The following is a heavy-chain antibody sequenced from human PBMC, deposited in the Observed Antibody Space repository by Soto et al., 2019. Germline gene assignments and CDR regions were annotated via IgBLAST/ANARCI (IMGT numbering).Heavy chain of an antibody. V-gene: IGHV1-18*01. CDR1: GYTFTYYG. CDR3: ARDNRLNPSFYGMDV. J-gene: IGHJ6*02. D-gene: IGHD3-16*02. Sequence: ASVKVSCKTSGYTFTYYGLSWVRQAPGQGLEWMGWISPYKHDTNYAQKLQDRVTMTTDTFTDTAYMELRSLKSDDTAVYYCARDNRLNPSFYGMDVWGQGTPVTVSS. CDR2: ISPYKHDT.